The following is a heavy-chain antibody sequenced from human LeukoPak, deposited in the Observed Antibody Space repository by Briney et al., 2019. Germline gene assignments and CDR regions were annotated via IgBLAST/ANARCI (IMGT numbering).Heavy chain of an antibody. Sequence: SETLSLTCTVSGDSVSSGRYYWNWIRQPPGMGLEWIGYIYYSGSTNYNPSLKSRVTISLDTSKNQLSLKLSSVTDADTAVYYCARGSRELYYFDYWGQGTLVTVSS. V-gene: IGHV4-61*01. J-gene: IGHJ4*02. CDR1: GDSVSSGRYY. CDR3: ARGSRELYYFDY. CDR2: IYYSGST. D-gene: IGHD1-7*01.